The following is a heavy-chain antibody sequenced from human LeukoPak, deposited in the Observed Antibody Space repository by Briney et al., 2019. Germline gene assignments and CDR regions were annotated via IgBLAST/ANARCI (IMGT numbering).Heavy chain of an antibody. CDR2: ISYDGSNK. D-gene: IGHD3-3*01. Sequence: GGSLRLSCAASEFTFSSYAMHWVRQAPGKGLEWVAVISYDGSNKYYADSVKGRFTISRDNSKNTLYLQMNSLRAEDTAVYYCARDSSGPNLYYYYMDVWGKGTTVTVSS. V-gene: IGHV3-30-3*01. CDR3: ARDSSGPNLYYYYMDV. J-gene: IGHJ6*03. CDR1: EFTFSSYA.